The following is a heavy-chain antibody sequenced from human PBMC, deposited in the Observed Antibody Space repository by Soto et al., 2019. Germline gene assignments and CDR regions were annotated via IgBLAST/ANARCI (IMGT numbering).Heavy chain of an antibody. D-gene: IGHD2-8*01. CDR3: AREYCSNGVCKRCMYG. Sequence: LRLSCAASGFTFSSYSMNWVRQAPGKGLEWVSSISSSSSYIYYADSVKGRFTISRDNAKNSLYLQMNSLRAEDTAVYYCAREYCSNGVCKRCMYGWGQGTTVTVSS. V-gene: IGHV3-21*01. CDR1: GFTFSSYS. CDR2: ISSSSSYI. J-gene: IGHJ6*02.